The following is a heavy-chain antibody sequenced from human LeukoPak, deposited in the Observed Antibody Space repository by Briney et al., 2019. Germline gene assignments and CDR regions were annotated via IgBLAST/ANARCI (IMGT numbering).Heavy chain of an antibody. CDR1: GGSISLDH. Sequence: SETLSLTCTVSGGSISLDHWGWIWQPPGRGLEWVGYIYYSGSANYKPSLTSRVTISVDTSKNQFSLRLSSVTAADTAVYYCARTNAFDIWGQGTMVTVSS. CDR2: IYYSGSA. V-gene: IGHV4-59*01. J-gene: IGHJ3*02. CDR3: ARTNAFDI.